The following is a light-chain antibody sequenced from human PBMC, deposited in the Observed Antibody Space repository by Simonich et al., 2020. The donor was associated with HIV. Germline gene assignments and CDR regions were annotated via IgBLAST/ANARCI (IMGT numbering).Light chain of an antibody. Sequence: DIVMTQSPLSLPVTPGEPASISCRSSQSLLHSNGHNYLDWYRQKPGQSPQLLIYLGSNRASGVPDRFSGSGSGTDFTLKISRVEAEDVGVYYCMQALQTPYTFGQGTKLEIK. V-gene: IGKV2-28*01. CDR3: MQALQTPYT. CDR2: LGS. J-gene: IGKJ2*01. CDR1: QSLLHSNGHNY.